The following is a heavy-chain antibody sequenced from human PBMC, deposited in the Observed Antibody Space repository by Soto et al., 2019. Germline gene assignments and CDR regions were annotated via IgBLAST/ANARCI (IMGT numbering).Heavy chain of an antibody. CDR2: ISGYNGNT. J-gene: IGHJ6*02. CDR3: SRFIMVGGWFDPNYYHGMDV. V-gene: IGHV1-18*01. CDR1: GYTFSNYG. Sequence: QVQLVQSGAEVKKPGASVTVSCKTSGYTFSNYGINWVRQAPGQGLEWMGWISGYNGNTNYAQTVQGRVTMTTDTSTCTVYQELRSLKSDDTAIYYCSRFIMVGGWFDPNYYHGMDVWGQGTTVTVSS. D-gene: IGHD6-19*01.